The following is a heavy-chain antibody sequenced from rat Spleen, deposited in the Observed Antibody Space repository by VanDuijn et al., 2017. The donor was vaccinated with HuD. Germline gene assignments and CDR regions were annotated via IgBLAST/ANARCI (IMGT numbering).Heavy chain of an antibody. CDR3: ARHGPGTWYFDF. CDR2: ISIGGGTT. J-gene: IGHJ1*01. D-gene: IGHD5-1*01. CDR1: GFTFSNYY. V-gene: IGHV5-25*01. Sequence: EVQLVESGGGLVQPGRSLKLSCAASGFTFSNYYMAWVRQAPTKGLEWVAYISIGGGTTFYRDSVKGRFTISRDTAKNTLYLQMNSLRSDDTATYYCARHGPGTWYFDFWGPGTMVTVSS.